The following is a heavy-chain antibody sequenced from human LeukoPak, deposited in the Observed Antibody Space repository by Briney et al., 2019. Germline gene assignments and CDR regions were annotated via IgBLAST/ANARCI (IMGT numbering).Heavy chain of an antibody. CDR3: ARGVVVPSGYYYYMDV. Sequence: ASVKVSCKASGGTFSSYAISWVRRAPGQGLEWMGGIIPIFGTANYAQKFQGRVTITADESTSTAYMELSSLRSEDTAVYYCARGVVVPSGYYYYMDVWGKGTTVTVSS. J-gene: IGHJ6*03. CDR1: GGTFSSYA. D-gene: IGHD2-2*01. CDR2: IIPIFGTA. V-gene: IGHV1-69*01.